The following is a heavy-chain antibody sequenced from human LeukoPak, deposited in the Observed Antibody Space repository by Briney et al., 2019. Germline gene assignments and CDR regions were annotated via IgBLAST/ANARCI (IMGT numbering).Heavy chain of an antibody. J-gene: IGHJ4*02. CDR1: GGSISSGSYY. D-gene: IGHD1-26*01. V-gene: IGHV4-61*10. Sequence: SETLSLTCTVSGGSISSGSYYWSWIRQPAGKGLEWIGYIYYSGSTNYNPSLKSRVTISVDTSKNQFSLKLSSVTAADTAVYYCARKSRGYSGSYDYWGQGTLVTVSS. CDR3: ARKSRGYSGSYDY. CDR2: IYYSGST.